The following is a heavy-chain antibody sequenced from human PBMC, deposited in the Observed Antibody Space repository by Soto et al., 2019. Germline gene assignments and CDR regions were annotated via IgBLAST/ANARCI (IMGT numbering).Heavy chain of an antibody. J-gene: IGHJ4*02. CDR3: AHDSSGWLFIFDY. V-gene: IGHV2-5*01. CDR1: GFSLSTSGVA. CDR2: IYLNDDK. Sequence: SGPTLVNPTQPLTLTCTFSGFSLSTSGVAVGWIGQRPGKPLEWFALIYLNDDKRYSPSLKSRLTITKDTSKNQVVLTMANMDTVDTATYFCAHDSSGWLFIFDYWGQGIPVTVSS. D-gene: IGHD6-19*01.